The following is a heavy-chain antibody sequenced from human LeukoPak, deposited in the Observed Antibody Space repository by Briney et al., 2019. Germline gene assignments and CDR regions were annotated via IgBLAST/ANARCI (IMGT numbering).Heavy chain of an antibody. CDR1: GYTFTSYG. V-gene: IGHV1-18*04. Sequence: ASVKVSCKAFGYTFTSYGISWVRQAPGQGLEWMGWISAYNGNTNYAQKLQGRVTMTTDTSTSTAYMELRSLRSDDTAVYYCARDKPEFGEFDYWGQGTLVTVSS. D-gene: IGHD3-10*01. J-gene: IGHJ4*02. CDR2: ISAYNGNT. CDR3: ARDKPEFGEFDY.